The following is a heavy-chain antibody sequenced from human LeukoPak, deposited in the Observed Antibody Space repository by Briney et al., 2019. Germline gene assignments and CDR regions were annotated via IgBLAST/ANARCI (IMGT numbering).Heavy chain of an antibody. V-gene: IGHV3-73*01. J-gene: IGHJ4*02. Sequence: GGSLRLSCAASGFTFSGSAMHWVRQASGKGLEWDGRIRSKANSYATAYAASVKGRFTISRDDSKNTAYLQMNSLKTEDTAVYYCTRHLPPSSGYANRGQGTLVTVSS. CDR1: GFTFSGSA. CDR2: IRSKANSYAT. CDR3: TRHLPPSSGYAN. D-gene: IGHD5-12*01.